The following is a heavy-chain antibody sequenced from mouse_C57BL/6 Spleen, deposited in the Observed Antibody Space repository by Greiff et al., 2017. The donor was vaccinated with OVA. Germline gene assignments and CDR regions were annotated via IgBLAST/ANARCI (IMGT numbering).Heavy chain of an antibody. CDR2: ISSGGSYT. J-gene: IGHJ2*01. CDR1: GFTFSSYG. D-gene: IGHD4-1*01. CDR3: ARHRGLGDFDY. Sequence: EVKVVESGGDLVKPGGSLKLSCAASGFTFSSYGMSWVRQTPDKRLEWVATISSGGSYTYYPDSVKGRFTISRDNAKNTLYLQMSSLKSEDTAMYYCARHRGLGDFDYWGQGTTLTVSS. V-gene: IGHV5-6*01.